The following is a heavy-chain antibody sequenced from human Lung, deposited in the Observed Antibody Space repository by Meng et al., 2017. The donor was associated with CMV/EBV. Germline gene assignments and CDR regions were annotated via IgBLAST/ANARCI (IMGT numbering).Heavy chain of an antibody. CDR1: CVSISSNIR. CDR2: IDDSGST. V-gene: IGHV4-4*02. CDR3: ARGKQDAWELLAY. Sequence: VELQHAGPGLVKPACTVSLTCGVSCVSISSNIRWTWVRQPPGKGLEWIGDIDDSGSTNYNPSLNSRISISLDKSKNHFSLKVNSVTAADTAVYYCARGKQDAWELLAYWGQGALVTVSS. J-gene: IGHJ4*01. D-gene: IGHD1-26*01.